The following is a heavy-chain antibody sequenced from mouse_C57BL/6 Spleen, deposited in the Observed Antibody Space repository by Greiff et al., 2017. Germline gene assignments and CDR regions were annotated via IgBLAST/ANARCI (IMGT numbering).Heavy chain of an antibody. CDR1: GFTFSSYA. Sequence: EVQLVESGGGLVKPGGSLKLSCAASGFTFSSYAMSWVRQTPGKRLEWVGTISDGGSYTYYPDNVKGRFTISRDNAKNNLYLQMSHLKSEDTAMYYCAREGKGAYSNMDYWGQGTSVTVSS. J-gene: IGHJ4*01. D-gene: IGHD2-5*01. V-gene: IGHV5-4*01. CDR3: AREGKGAYSNMDY. CDR2: ISDGGSYT.